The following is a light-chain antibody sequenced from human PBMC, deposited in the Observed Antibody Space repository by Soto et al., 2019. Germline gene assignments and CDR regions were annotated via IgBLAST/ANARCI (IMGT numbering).Light chain of an antibody. V-gene: IGKV3-20*01. Sequence: EIILTQSPSTLSLSPGQRSTIYCRASQSVSSSYLAWYQQKPGQAPRLLIYGASNRATGIPDRFSGSGSGTDFTLTISRLEPEDFAVYYCQQYSSSGTFGQGTKVDIK. J-gene: IGKJ1*01. CDR1: QSVSSSY. CDR2: GAS. CDR3: QQYSSSGT.